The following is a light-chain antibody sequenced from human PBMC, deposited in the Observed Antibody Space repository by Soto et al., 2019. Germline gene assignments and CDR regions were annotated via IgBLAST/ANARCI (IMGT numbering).Light chain of an antibody. CDR3: QQYNNWPSGFT. J-gene: IGKJ3*01. V-gene: IGKV3-15*01. CDR2: GAS. Sequence: EIVMTQSPATLSVSPGERATLSCRASQSVSSNLAWYQQKPGQAPRLLIYGASTRATGIPARFSGSGSGTEFTLTISSLQSEDFAVYYCQQYNNWPSGFTFCPGTKVDIK. CDR1: QSVSSN.